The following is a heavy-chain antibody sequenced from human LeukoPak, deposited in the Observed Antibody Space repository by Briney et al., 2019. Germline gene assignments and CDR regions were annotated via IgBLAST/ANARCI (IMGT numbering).Heavy chain of an antibody. CDR1: GFTFSSYA. J-gene: IGHJ4*02. Sequence: GGSLRLSCAASGFTFSSYAMHWVRQAPGKGLEWVTLILKDGSDAFYADSVKGRFTISRDNSENTLFLQMNSLRAEDTAIYYCARDFHYFFDYCGQGTLVTVSS. CDR2: ILKDGSDA. CDR3: ARDFHYFFDY. D-gene: IGHD3-9*01. V-gene: IGHV3-30-3*01.